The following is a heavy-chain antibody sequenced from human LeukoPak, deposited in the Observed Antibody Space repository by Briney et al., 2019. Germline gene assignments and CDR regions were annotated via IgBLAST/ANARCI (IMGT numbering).Heavy chain of an antibody. J-gene: IGHJ4*02. Sequence: SVKVSCKASGGTFSSYAISWVQQAPGQGLEWMGRIIPILGIANYAQKFQGRVTITADKSTSTAYMELSSLRSEDTAVYYCARVGDDSSATFDYWGQGTLVTVSS. CDR3: ARVGDDSSATFDY. V-gene: IGHV1-69*04. CDR2: IIPILGIA. D-gene: IGHD3-22*01. CDR1: GGTFSSYA.